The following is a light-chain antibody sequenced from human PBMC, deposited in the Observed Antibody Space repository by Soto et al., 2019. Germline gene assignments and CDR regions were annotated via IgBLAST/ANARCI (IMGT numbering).Light chain of an antibody. CDR1: QSISSSY. CDR3: HQYVTSPPAWA. J-gene: IGKJ1*01. V-gene: IGKV3-20*01. CDR2: ATS. Sequence: EIVLTQSPGTLSLSPGERATLSCRTSQSISSSYLAWSQQKPGQAPRLLISATSSRATGVPDRFSGSGPGTDFTLTISRLEPEDSAVYYCHQYVTSPPAWAFGQGTKVEIK.